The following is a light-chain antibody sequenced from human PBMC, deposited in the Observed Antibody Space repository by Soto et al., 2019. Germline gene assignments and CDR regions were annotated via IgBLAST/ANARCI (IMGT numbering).Light chain of an antibody. V-gene: IGKV1-9*01. Sequence: DIQLTQSPSFLSASVGDRVTITCRASQGISSYLAWYQQKPGKAPELLIYGASTLQSGVPSRFSGSGSGTEFTLTISSLQPGDFANYFCQHLNSYPLTFGPGTEVDIK. CDR2: GAS. J-gene: IGKJ3*01. CDR3: QHLNSYPLT. CDR1: QGISSY.